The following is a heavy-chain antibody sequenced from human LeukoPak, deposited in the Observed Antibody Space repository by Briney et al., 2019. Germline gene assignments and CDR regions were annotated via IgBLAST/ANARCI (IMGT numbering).Heavy chain of an antibody. CDR3: ARGYGDYDFDY. D-gene: IGHD4-17*01. V-gene: IGHV3-21*01. CDR2: ISSSSSYI. Sequence: AGGSLRLSCAASGFTFSSYSTNWVRQAPGKGLEWVSSISSSSSYIYYADSVKGRFTISRDNAKNSLYLQMNSLRAEDTAVYYCARGYGDYDFDYWGQGTLVTVSS. J-gene: IGHJ4*02. CDR1: GFTFSSYS.